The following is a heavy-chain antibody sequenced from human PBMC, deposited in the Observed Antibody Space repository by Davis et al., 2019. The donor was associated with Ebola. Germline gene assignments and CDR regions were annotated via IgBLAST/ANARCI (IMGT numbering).Heavy chain of an antibody. CDR1: GFTFSSYS. CDR2: ISSSSSYI. D-gene: IGHD3-22*01. V-gene: IGHV3-21*01. J-gene: IGHJ4*02. Sequence: PGGSLRLSCAASGFTFSSYSMNWVRQAPGKGLEWVSSISSSSSYIYYADSVKGRFTISRDNAKNSLYLQMNSLRAEDTAVYYCARESTGYYDSSARVYWGQGTLVTVSS. CDR3: ARESTGYYDSSARVY.